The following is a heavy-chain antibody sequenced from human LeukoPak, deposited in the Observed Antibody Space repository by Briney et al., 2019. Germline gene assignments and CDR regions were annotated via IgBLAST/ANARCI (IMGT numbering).Heavy chain of an antibody. V-gene: IGHV3-23*01. CDR3: AKRRYGDFDY. CDR1: GFTFSSYA. J-gene: IGHJ4*02. Sequence: GGSLRLSCAASGFTFSSYAMSWVRQAPGKGLEGVSAISGSGGSTYYADSVKGRFTISRDNSKNTLYLQMNSLRAEDTGVYYCAKRRYGDFDYWGQGTLVTVSS. CDR2: ISGSGGST. D-gene: IGHD4-17*01.